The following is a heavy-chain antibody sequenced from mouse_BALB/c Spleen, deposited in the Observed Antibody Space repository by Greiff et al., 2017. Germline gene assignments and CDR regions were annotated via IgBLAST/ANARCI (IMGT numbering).Heavy chain of an antibody. Sequence: VQLQQSGAELVKPGASVKLSCTASGFNIKDTYMHWVKQRPEQGLEWIGRIDPANGNTKYDPKFQGKATITADTSSNTAYLQLSSLTSEDTAVYYCASYYDPAGLAYWGQGTLVTVSA. J-gene: IGHJ3*01. CDR1: GFNIKDTY. D-gene: IGHD2-4*01. CDR3: ASYYDPAGLAY. V-gene: IGHV14-3*02. CDR2: IDPANGNT.